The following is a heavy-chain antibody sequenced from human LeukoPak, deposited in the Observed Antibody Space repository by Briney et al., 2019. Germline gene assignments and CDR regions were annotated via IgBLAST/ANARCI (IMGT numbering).Heavy chain of an antibody. V-gene: IGHV1-2*02. CDR2: IHLKGGGT. J-gene: IGHJ5*02. CDR3: ARGLFTFDP. CDR1: GHIFTVDS. D-gene: IGHD2-21*01. Sequence: ASVKVSCTASGHIFTVDSIHWVRQAPGQGLEWMGWIHLKGGGTYRAQKFQDRVTMTQGTSDSTAYMELSDLTSDDTAVYYCARGLFTFDPWGQGTLVTVSS.